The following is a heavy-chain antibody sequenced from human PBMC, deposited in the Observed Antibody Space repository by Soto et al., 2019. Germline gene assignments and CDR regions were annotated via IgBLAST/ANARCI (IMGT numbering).Heavy chain of an antibody. D-gene: IGHD2-15*01. V-gene: IGHV3-15*01. CDR1: ELTFSNAW. CDR3: TTDPMSCSGVSCYGPFDH. Sequence: EVQLVESGGGLVKPGGSLRLSCAASELTFSNAWMSWVRQAPGKGLDGVGRIKSKRDDGTTDYAAPLKGRFIISRDSSKNTVFLQMSRLKTEDTAVYYCTTDPMSCSGVSCYGPFDHWGQGTLVTVSS. CDR2: IKSKRDDGTT. J-gene: IGHJ4*02.